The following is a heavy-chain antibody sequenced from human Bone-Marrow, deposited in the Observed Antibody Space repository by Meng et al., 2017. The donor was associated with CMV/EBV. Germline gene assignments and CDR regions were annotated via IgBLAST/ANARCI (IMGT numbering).Heavy chain of an antibody. CDR1: GYSFTSYV. Sequence: LVRLGAEVKKLGGSVMVSCKASGYSFTSYVISWGRQAPGQGVEWKGWRSAYNGNTNYAQKLQGRVTLTTDTSTSTAYMELRSLGSDDTAVYYCVVGRGFDYWGQGTLVTVSS. V-gene: IGHV1-18*01. CDR2: RSAYNGNT. D-gene: IGHD2-2*01. J-gene: IGHJ4*02. CDR3: VVGRGFDY.